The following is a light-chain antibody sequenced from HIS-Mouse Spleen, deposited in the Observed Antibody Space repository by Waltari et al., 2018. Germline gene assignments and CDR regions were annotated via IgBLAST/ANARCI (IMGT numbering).Light chain of an antibody. J-gene: IGLJ2*01. Sequence: QSALTQPASVSGSPGQSLTISCTGTISDVGGYNYVSWYQQHPGKAPELMFYDVSNRASGVSNRFSGSKSGNTASLTFAALQAEDEADYYCSSYTSCSFNVVVGGGTKLTVL. CDR1: ISDVGGYNY. CDR2: DVS. CDR3: SSYTSCSFNVV. V-gene: IGLV2-14*03.